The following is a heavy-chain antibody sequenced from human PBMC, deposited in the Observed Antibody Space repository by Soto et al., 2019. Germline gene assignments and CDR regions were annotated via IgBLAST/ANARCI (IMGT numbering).Heavy chain of an antibody. CDR3: TTDFSPYYDILTGYPSIDY. J-gene: IGHJ4*02. Sequence: AGGSLRLSCAASGFTFSNAWMNWVRQAPGKGLEWVGRIKSKTDGGTTDYAAPVKGRFTISRDDSKNTLYLQMNSLKTEDTAVYYCTTDFSPYYDILTGYPSIDYWGQGTLVTVSS. D-gene: IGHD3-9*01. CDR2: IKSKTDGGTT. CDR1: GFTFSNAW. V-gene: IGHV3-15*07.